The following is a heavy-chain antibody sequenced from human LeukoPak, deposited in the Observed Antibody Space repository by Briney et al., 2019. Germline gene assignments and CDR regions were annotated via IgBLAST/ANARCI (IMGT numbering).Heavy chain of an antibody. D-gene: IGHD5-18*01. CDR1: GGSFSGYY. CDR2: INHSGST. J-gene: IGHJ6*02. CDR3: ARESQGYSYGSSRYYYYGMDV. V-gene: IGHV4-34*01. Sequence: SETLSLTCAVYGGSFSGYYWSWIRQPPGKGLEWIGEINHSGSTNYNPSLKSRVTISVDTSKNQFSLKLSSVTAADTAVYYCARESQGYSYGSSRYYYYGMDVWGQGTTVTVSS.